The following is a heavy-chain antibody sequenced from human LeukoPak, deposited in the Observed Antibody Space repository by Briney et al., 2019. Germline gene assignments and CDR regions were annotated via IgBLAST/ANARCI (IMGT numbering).Heavy chain of an antibody. J-gene: IGHJ5*02. CDR2: IIPIFGTA. V-gene: IGHV1-69*13. CDR3: ARRGFAGLDP. D-gene: IGHD3-10*01. CDR1: GGTFSSYA. Sequence: SVKVSCKASGGTFSSYAISWVRQARGQGLEWMGGIIPIFGTANYAQKFQGRVTITADESTSTAYMELSSLRSEDTAVYYCARRGFAGLDPWGQGTLVTVSS.